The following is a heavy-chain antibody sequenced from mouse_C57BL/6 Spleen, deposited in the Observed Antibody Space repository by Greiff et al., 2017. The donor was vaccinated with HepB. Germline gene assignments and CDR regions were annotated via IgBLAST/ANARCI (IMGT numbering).Heavy chain of an antibody. CDR2: ISYDGSN. V-gene: IGHV3-6*01. D-gene: IGHD1-1*01. Sequence: EVKLMESGPGLVKPSQSLSLTCSVTGYSITSGYYWNWIRQFPGNKLEWMGYISYDGSNNYNPSLQNRISITRDTSKNQFFLKLNSVTTEDTATYYCAREGVYYYGSSETAYWGQGTLVTVSA. J-gene: IGHJ3*01. CDR1: GYSITSGYY. CDR3: AREGVYYYGSSETAY.